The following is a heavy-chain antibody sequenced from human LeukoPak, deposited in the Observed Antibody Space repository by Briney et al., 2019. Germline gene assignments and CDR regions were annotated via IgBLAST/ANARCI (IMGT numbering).Heavy chain of an antibody. V-gene: IGHV1-2*02. Sequence: ASVKVSCKASGYTFIGYYIHWVRQAPRQGLEWMGSVNPNSGVTDYAQKFQGRITMTRDTSISTAYMELNRLTSDDTAVYYCARDTGFPFFDFWGHGALVTVSS. CDR2: VNPNSGVT. J-gene: IGHJ4*01. CDR1: GYTFIGYY. CDR3: ARDTGFPFFDF.